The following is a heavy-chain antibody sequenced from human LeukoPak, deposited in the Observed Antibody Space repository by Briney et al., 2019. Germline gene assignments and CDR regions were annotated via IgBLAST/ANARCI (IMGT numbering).Heavy chain of an antibody. D-gene: IGHD3-22*01. J-gene: IGHJ4*02. Sequence: GRSLRLSCAASGFTFDDYAMHWVRQAPGKGLEWVSGISWNSGSIGYADSVKGRFTISRDNAKNSLYLQMNSLRAEDTALYYCAKDMGYDSSGYYFGHWGQGTLVTVSS. CDR2: ISWNSGSI. CDR3: AKDMGYDSSGYYFGH. CDR1: GFTFDDYA. V-gene: IGHV3-9*01.